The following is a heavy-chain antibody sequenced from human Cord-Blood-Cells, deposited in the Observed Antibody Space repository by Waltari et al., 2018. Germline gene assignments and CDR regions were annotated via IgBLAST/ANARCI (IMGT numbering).Heavy chain of an antibody. Sequence: QVQLQQWGAGLLKPSETLSLTCAVYGGSFSGYYWSWIRQPPGKGLEWIGEINHSGSTNYNPSLKSRVTISVDTSKNQFSLKLSSVTAADTAVYYCARARLGYDILTGYSYYFDYWGQGTLVTVSS. CDR3: ARARLGYDILTGYSYYFDY. J-gene: IGHJ4*02. CDR1: GGSFSGYY. CDR2: INHSGST. V-gene: IGHV4-34*01. D-gene: IGHD3-9*01.